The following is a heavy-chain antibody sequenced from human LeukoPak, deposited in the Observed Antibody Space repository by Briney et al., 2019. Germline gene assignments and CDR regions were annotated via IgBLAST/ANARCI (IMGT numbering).Heavy chain of an antibody. CDR2: IYSGGST. V-gene: IGHV3-53*01. Sequence: GGSLGLSCAASGFTVSSNYMSWVRQAPGKGLEWVSVIYSGGSTYHADSVKGRFTISRDNSKNTLYLQMNSLRAVDTAVYYCARGGSYSNAFDIWGQGTMVTVSS. CDR1: GFTVSSNY. J-gene: IGHJ3*02. CDR3: ARGGSYSNAFDI. D-gene: IGHD1-26*01.